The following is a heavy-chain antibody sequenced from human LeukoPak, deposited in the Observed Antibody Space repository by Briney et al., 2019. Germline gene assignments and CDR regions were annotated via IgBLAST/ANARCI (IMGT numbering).Heavy chain of an antibody. CDR3: ARVYSNYFDY. V-gene: IGHV1-2*02. CDR1: GYTFTSYD. CDR2: INPNSGGT. Sequence: ASVKVSCKASGYTFTSYDINWVRQATGQGLEWMGWINPNSGGTNYAQKFQGRVTMTRDTSISTAYMELSRLRSDDTAVYYCARVYSNYFDYWGQGTLVTVSS. D-gene: IGHD4-11*01. J-gene: IGHJ4*02.